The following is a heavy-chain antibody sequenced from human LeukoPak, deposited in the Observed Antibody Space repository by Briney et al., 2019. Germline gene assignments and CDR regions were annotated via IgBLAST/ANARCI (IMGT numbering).Heavy chain of an antibody. CDR3: ARDGCSGGTCSPYN. Sequence: PSETLSLTCTVSGGSISSSSYYWGWIRQPPGKGLEWIGSIYYSGSTYYNPSLKSRVTISVDTSKNQFSLKLSSVTAADTAVYYCARDGCSGGTCSPYNWGQGTLVTVSS. CDR2: IYYSGST. D-gene: IGHD2-15*01. CDR1: GGSISSSSYY. V-gene: IGHV4-39*02. J-gene: IGHJ4*02.